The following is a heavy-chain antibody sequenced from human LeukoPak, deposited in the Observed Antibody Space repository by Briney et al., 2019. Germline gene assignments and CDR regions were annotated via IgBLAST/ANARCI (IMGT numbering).Heavy chain of an antibody. Sequence: GGSLRLSCVASGFSVSSYGMSWVRQAPGKAPEWVSLLYSNGGKYYADSVQGRFIISRDNAQNSLYLQMNSLRGDDSGVYYCGRWGVPAALDRWGQGTLVTVSS. J-gene: IGHJ5*02. CDR3: GRWGVPAALDR. CDR2: LYSNGGK. D-gene: IGHD2-2*01. V-gene: IGHV3-66*01. CDR1: GFSVSSYG.